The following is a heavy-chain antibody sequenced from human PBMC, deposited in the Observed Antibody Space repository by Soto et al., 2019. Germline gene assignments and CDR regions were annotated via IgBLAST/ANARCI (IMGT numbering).Heavy chain of an antibody. V-gene: IGHV3-23*01. CDR3: AKGNNLEWFLSPIAY. Sequence: EVQILDSGGDLVQPGGSLRLSCAASGFTFSNYVMSWVRQAPGKGLEWVSAISGSGGSTYSADSVKGRFTISRDNSKNTLYLQMDILRAEDTAVYYCAKGNNLEWFLSPIAYWGQGTLVTVSS. CDR1: GFTFSNYV. D-gene: IGHD3-3*01. CDR2: ISGSGGST. J-gene: IGHJ4*02.